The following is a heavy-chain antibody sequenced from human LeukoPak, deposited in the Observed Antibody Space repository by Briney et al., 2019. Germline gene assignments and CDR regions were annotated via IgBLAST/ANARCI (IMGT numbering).Heavy chain of an antibody. CDR2: ISASSGII. CDR3: ARGDTGYDRGDAFDF. V-gene: IGHV3-48*03. Sequence: GGSLRLSCAAFGFTFSSYEMNWVRQAPGKGLEWVSFISASSGIIYYADSVKGRFTISRDNAQKSLYLQMNSLRAEDKAVYYCARGDTGYDRGDAFDFWGQGTMVTVSS. D-gene: IGHD5-12*01. J-gene: IGHJ3*01. CDR1: GFTFSSYE.